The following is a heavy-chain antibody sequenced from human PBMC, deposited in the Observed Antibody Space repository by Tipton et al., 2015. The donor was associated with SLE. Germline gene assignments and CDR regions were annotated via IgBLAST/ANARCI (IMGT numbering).Heavy chain of an antibody. J-gene: IGHJ5*02. V-gene: IGHV4-59*08. CDR1: GVSINTYY. CDR2: IYYSGST. D-gene: IGHD2-15*01. CDR3: ARSRGWVVASLHP. Sequence: LRLSCTVSGVSINTYYWIWIRQPPGKGLELIGYIYYSGSTYYNPSLKWRVTISVDTSKNQFSLKLSSVTAADTAVYYCARSRGWVVASLHPWGQGTLVTVSS.